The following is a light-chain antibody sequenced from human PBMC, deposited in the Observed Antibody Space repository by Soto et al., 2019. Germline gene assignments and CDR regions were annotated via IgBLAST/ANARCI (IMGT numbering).Light chain of an antibody. J-gene: IGLJ3*02. CDR1: SSDVGSYNY. CDR3: QSYDSSLSSWV. CDR2: DVN. Sequence: QSALTQPRSVSGSPGQSITISCTGSSSDVGSYNYVSWYQQHPGQAPKFMIYDVNKRPSGVSHRFSGSKSGNTASLTITGLQAEDEADYYCQSYDSSLSSWVFGGGTKLTVL. V-gene: IGLV2-11*01.